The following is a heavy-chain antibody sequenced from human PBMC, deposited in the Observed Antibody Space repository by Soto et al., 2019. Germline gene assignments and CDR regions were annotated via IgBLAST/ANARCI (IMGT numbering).Heavy chain of an antibody. Sequence: AGGSLRLSCAAPGFTFSSYAMSWVRQAPGKGLEWVSAISGSGGSTYYADSVKGRFTISRDNSKNTLYLQMNSLRAEDTAVYYCAKVSEYYYDSSGYYYGYYGMDVWGQGTTVTVSS. CDR2: ISGSGGST. CDR1: GFTFSSYA. V-gene: IGHV3-23*01. D-gene: IGHD3-22*01. CDR3: AKVSEYYYDSSGYYYGYYGMDV. J-gene: IGHJ6*02.